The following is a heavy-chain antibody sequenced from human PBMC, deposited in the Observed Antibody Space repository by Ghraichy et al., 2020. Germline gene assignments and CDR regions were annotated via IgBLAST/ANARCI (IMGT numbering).Heavy chain of an antibody. J-gene: IGHJ6*02. CDR2: ISSDGAKV. V-gene: IGHV3-30*03. Sequence: GESLNISCVAFGFPLSKHGTHWVRQAPGKGLEWVALISSDGAKVHYVESVKGRFIISRDNSRNTLYLRMNGLRTEDTGVYFCARDSRDLRLSFSSIMDVWGPGTTVTVSS. CDR3: ARDSRDLRLSFSSIMDV. D-gene: IGHD2/OR15-2a*01. CDR1: GFPLSKHG.